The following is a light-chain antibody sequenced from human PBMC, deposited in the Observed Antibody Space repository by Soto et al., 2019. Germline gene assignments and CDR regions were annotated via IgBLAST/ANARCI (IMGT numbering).Light chain of an antibody. CDR1: QSVSSY. CDR2: DAS. CDR3: LQDYGDSWT. Sequence: EIVLTQSPGTLSLSPGERATLSCRASQSVSSYLAWYQQKPGQAPRLLIYDASNRATGIPARFSGSGSGTDFTLTISSLEPEDFASYYCLQDYGDSWTFGQGTKVDI. J-gene: IGKJ1*01. V-gene: IGKV3-11*01.